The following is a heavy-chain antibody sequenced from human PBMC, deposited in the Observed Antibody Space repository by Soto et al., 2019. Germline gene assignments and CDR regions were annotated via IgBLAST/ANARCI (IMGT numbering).Heavy chain of an antibody. J-gene: IGHJ4*02. Sequence: GGSLRLSCSASGFTFSSCAMHWVRQAAGKGLEYVSGISSNGGSTYYADSVKGRFTISRDNSKNTLYLQMNSLRAEDTAVYYCAKRATGTYFDYWGQGTLVTVSS. CDR2: ISSNGGST. CDR3: AKRATGTYFDY. CDR1: GFTFSSCA. D-gene: IGHD1-1*01. V-gene: IGHV3-64*04.